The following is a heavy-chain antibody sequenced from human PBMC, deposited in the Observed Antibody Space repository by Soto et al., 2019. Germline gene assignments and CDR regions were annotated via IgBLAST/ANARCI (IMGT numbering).Heavy chain of an antibody. Sequence: ASVKVSCKASGYTFTNYYMHWVRQAPGQGLEWMGIINPSGGITSYAQKFQGRVTMTRDTSTSTVYMELSSLRSEDTALYYCARDRGKNYGMDVWGQGSTVTVSS. CDR3: ARDRGKNYGMDV. CDR1: GYTFTNYY. J-gene: IGHJ6*02. CDR2: INPSGGIT. V-gene: IGHV1-46*01.